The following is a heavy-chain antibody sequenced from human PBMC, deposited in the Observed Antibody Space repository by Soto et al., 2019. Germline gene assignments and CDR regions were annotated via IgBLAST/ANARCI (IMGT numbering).Heavy chain of an antibody. CDR2: INPNSGGT. J-gene: IGHJ6*02. V-gene: IGHV1-2*02. D-gene: IGHD1-7*01. Sequence: VASVKVSCKASGYTFTDYYMYWVRQAPGQGLEWMGWINPNSGGTNYAQKFQGRVTMTRDTSISTAYMELSRLRSDDTAVYYCARKLELRGSYYYYYDMDVWGQGTTVTVSS. CDR3: ARKLELRGSYYYYYDMDV. CDR1: GYTFTDYY.